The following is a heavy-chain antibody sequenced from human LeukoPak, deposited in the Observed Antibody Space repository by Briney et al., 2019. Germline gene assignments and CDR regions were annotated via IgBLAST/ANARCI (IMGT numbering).Heavy chain of an antibody. CDR2: IYYSGST. Sequence: SETLSLTCTVSGGSISSSSYYWGWIRRPPGKGLEWTGSIYYSGSTYYKPSLKGRVTISVDTSKNQFSLKLSSVTAADTAVYYCARLAGYSSGWYEEGFDYWGQGTLVTVSS. CDR3: ARLAGYSSGWYEEGFDY. CDR1: GGSISSSSYY. D-gene: IGHD6-19*01. J-gene: IGHJ4*02. V-gene: IGHV4-39*01.